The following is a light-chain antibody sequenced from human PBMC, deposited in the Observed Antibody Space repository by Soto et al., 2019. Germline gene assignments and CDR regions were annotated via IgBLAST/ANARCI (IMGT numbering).Light chain of an antibody. CDR3: SRYAGSNNLV. Sequence: QSALTQPPSASGSPGQSVTISCTGTSSDVGGYNYVSWYQQHPGKAPKLMIYEVSNRPSGVPDRFSGSKSGSTASLTVSGFQAEDEADYYCSRYAGSNNLVFGGGTKLTVL. CDR1: SSDVGGYNY. J-gene: IGLJ2*01. V-gene: IGLV2-8*01. CDR2: EVS.